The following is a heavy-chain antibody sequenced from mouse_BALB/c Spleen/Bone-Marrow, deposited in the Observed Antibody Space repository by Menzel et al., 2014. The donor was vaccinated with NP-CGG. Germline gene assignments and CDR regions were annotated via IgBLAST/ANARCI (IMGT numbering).Heavy chain of an antibody. D-gene: IGHD2-4*01. V-gene: IGHV1-69*01. CDR2: IDTSDSYT. Sequence: QVQLQQPGAELGMPGASVKMSCKASGYTFTDNWMYWVRQRPGQGLEWIGAIDTSDSYTNFNQKFMGKASLTVDASSSTAYMQVSSLTSDDSAVYYCARGGHDFSLDYWGQGTSVTVSS. J-gene: IGHJ4*01. CDR3: ARGGHDFSLDY. CDR1: GYTFTDNW.